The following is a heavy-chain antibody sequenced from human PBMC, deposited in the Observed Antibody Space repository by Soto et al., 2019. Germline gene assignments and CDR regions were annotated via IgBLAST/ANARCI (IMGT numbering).Heavy chain of an antibody. Sequence: GGSLRLSCAASGFTFSSYGMHWVRQAPGKGLEWVAVIWYDGSNKYYADSVKGRFTISRDNSKNTLYLQMNSLRAEDTAVYYCATPLEGSSSSSDAFDIWGQGTMVTVSS. J-gene: IGHJ3*02. D-gene: IGHD6-6*01. V-gene: IGHV3-33*01. CDR3: ATPLEGSSSSSDAFDI. CDR2: IWYDGSNK. CDR1: GFTFSSYG.